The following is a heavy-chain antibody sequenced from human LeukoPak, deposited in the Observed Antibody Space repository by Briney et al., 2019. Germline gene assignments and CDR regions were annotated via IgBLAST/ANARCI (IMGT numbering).Heavy chain of an antibody. Sequence: GASVKVSCKASGYTFTSYFLHWVRQAPGQGLEWMGIINPSGGSTNSAQKFQGRVTMTRDTSISTAYMELSRLRSDDTAVYYCARVRYRLAETYIDYWGQGTLVTVSS. J-gene: IGHJ4*02. CDR1: GYTFTSYF. CDR3: ARVRYRLAETYIDY. CDR2: INPSGGST. V-gene: IGHV1-46*01. D-gene: IGHD3-16*01.